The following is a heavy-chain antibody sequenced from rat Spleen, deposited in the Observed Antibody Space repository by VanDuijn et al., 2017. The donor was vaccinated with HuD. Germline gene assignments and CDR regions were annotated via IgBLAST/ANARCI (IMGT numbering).Heavy chain of an antibody. CDR3: ACPSY. J-gene: IGHJ2*01. V-gene: IGHV5S13*01. Sequence: EVQLVESGGGLVQPGRSLKLSCVASGFTFNNHWMSWIRQAPGKGLEWVASISTGGGNTYYRDSVKGRFTISRDNAKNTQYLQMDSLRSEDTAIYYCACPSYWGQGVMVTVSS. CDR1: GFTFNNHW. CDR2: ISTGGGNT. D-gene: IGHD3-1*01.